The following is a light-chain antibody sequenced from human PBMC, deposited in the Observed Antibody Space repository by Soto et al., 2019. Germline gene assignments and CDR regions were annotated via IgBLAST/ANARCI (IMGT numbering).Light chain of an antibody. Sequence: QSVLTQPASVSGSPGQSITSSCTGTSSDVGGYNYVSWYQQHPGKAPKLMIYDVSNRPSGVSNRFSGSKSGDTASLTISGLQAEDEADYYCSSYSSISAYVFGIGTKVTVL. V-gene: IGLV2-14*01. CDR3: SSYSSISAYV. J-gene: IGLJ1*01. CDR1: SSDVGGYNY. CDR2: DVS.